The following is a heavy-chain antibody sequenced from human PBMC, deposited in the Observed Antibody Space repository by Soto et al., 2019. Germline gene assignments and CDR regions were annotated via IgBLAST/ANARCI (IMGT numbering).Heavy chain of an antibody. D-gene: IGHD5-12*01. CDR2: IYYSGST. CDR3: ARGEGDSGYDPSDYGMDV. J-gene: IGHJ6*02. Sequence: QVQLQESGPGLVKPSQTLSLTCTVSGGSISSGGYYWSWIRQHPGKGLEWIGYIYYSGSTYYNPSLKSRVIISVDTSKQQFSLKLSSVTAADTAVYYCARGEGDSGYDPSDYGMDVWGQGTTVTVSS. V-gene: IGHV4-31*03. CDR1: GGSISSGGYY.